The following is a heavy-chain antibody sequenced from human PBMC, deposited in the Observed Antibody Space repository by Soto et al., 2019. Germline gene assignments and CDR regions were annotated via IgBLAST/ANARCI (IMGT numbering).Heavy chain of an antibody. CDR2: TYFRSKWSN. D-gene: IGHD2-15*01. CDR1: GDSVSSNSAS. CDR3: AREYSDAFDV. J-gene: IGHJ3*01. V-gene: IGHV6-1*01. Sequence: SQTLSLTCAISGDSVSSNSASWNWIRQSPSRGLEWLGRTYFRSKWSNDYVESLKSRITINPDTSKNQFSLLLNSVTPEDTAVYYCAREYSDAFDVWGQGTMVT.